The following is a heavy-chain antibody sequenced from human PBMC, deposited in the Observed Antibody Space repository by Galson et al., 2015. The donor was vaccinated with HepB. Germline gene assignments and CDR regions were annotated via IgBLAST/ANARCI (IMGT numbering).Heavy chain of an antibody. Sequence: SVKVSCKASGYTFTGYYMHWVRQAPGQGLEWMGWINPNSGGTNYAQKFQGWVTMTRDTSISTAYMELSRLRSDDTAVYYCARGLASSRGVSPPEDWYFDLWGRGTLVTVSS. CDR2: INPNSGGT. CDR3: ARGLASSRGVSPPEDWYFDL. CDR1: GYTFTGYY. V-gene: IGHV1-2*04. J-gene: IGHJ2*01. D-gene: IGHD6-13*01.